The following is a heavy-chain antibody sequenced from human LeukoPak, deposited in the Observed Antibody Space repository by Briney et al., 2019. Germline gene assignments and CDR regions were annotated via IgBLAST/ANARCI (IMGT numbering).Heavy chain of an antibody. CDR2: IYYSGST. V-gene: IGHV4-59*01. Sequence: SETLSLTCTVSGGSISSYYWSWIRQPPGKGLEWIGYIYYSGSTNYNPSLKSRVTISVDTSKNQFSLKLSSVTAADTAVYYCARSSGSYFFSPFDIWGQGTMVTVSS. J-gene: IGHJ3*02. CDR1: GGSISSYY. CDR3: ARSSGSYFFSPFDI. D-gene: IGHD1-26*01.